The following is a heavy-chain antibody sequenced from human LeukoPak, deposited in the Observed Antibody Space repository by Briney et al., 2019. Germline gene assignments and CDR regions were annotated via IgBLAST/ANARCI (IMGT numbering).Heavy chain of an antibody. CDR3: ARSPVEPLPVTPVRRGCGFDY. Sequence: PSETLSLTCTVSGGSISSSSYYWGWIRQPPGKGLEWIGSIYYSGSTYYNPSLKSRVTISVDTSKNQFSLKLSSVTAADTAVYYCARSPVEPLPVTPVRRGCGFDYWGQGTLVTVSS. V-gene: IGHV4-39*07. CDR1: GGSISSSSYY. J-gene: IGHJ4*02. D-gene: IGHD4-23*01. CDR2: IYYSGST.